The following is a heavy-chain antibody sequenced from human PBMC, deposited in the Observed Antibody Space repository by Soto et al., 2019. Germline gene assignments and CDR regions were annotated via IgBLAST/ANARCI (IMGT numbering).Heavy chain of an antibody. D-gene: IGHD2-2*01. Sequence: GGSLRLSCAAAGFTFSSYAMHWVRQAPGKGLEWVAGISYDGSNKYYADSVKGRFTISRDNSKNTLYLQMNSLRAEDTAVFYCARGPSSLTRFDYWGQGTLVTVSS. CDR3: ARGPSSLTRFDY. CDR2: ISYDGSNK. V-gene: IGHV3-30-3*01. CDR1: GFTFSSYA. J-gene: IGHJ4*02.